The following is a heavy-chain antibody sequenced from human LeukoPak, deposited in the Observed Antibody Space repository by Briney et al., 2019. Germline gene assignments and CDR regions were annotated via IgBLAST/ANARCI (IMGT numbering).Heavy chain of an antibody. CDR3: ARDFEERGYYLADFDY. CDR2: IGASSSYI. Sequence: PGGSLRLSCAASGFTFSHYSMNWVRQAPGKGLEWVACIGASSSYIYYADSVKGRLTISRDNANNALYLQMNSLRAEDTAVYYCARDFEERGYYLADFDYWGQGTLVTVSS. V-gene: IGHV3-21*01. J-gene: IGHJ4*02. CDR1: GFTFSHYS. D-gene: IGHD3-22*01.